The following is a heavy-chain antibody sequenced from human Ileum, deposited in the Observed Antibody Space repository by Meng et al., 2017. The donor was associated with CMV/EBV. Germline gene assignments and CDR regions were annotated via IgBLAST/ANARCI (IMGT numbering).Heavy chain of an antibody. CDR3: ARVGGRFLEWFLPRELYGMDV. CDR1: GFTFSSYE. D-gene: IGHD3-3*01. J-gene: IGHJ6*01. CDR2: ISSSGSTI. V-gene: IGHV3-48*03. Sequence: GESLKISCAASGFTFSSYEMNWVRQAPGKGLEWVSYISSSGSTIYYADSVKGRFTISRDNAKNSLYLQMHSLRAEDTAVYYCARVGGRFLEWFLPRELYGMDVWGQGNTVT.